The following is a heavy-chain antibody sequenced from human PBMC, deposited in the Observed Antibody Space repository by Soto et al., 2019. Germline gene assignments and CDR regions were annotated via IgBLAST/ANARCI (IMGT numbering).Heavy chain of an antibody. D-gene: IGHD6-13*01. V-gene: IGHV1-69*01. CDR1: GGTFSSYA. CDR2: IIPIFGTA. Sequence: QVQLVQSGAEVKKPGSSVKVSCKASGGTFSSYAISWVRQAPGQGLEWMGGIIPIFGTANYAQKFQGRVTITADESTSTAYMELSSLRSEDTAVYYCARDDSYSSSGGWAYNWFDPWGQGTLVTVSS. J-gene: IGHJ5*02. CDR3: ARDDSYSSSGGWAYNWFDP.